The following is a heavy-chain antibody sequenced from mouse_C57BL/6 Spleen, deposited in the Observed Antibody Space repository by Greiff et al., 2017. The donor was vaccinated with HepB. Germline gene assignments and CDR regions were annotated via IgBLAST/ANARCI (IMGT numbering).Heavy chain of an antibody. V-gene: IGHV1-61*01. CDR2: IYPSDSET. J-gene: IGHJ4*01. Sequence: QVQLQQPGAELVRPGSSVKLSCKASGYTFTSYWMDWVKQRPGQGLEWIGNIYPSDSETHYNQKFKDKATLTVDKSSSTAYMQFSSLTSEDSAVYYCARTPYYYGSSFYAMGYWGTGTSVTVAS. CDR1: GYTFTSYW. CDR3: ARTPYYYGSSFYAMGY. D-gene: IGHD1-1*01.